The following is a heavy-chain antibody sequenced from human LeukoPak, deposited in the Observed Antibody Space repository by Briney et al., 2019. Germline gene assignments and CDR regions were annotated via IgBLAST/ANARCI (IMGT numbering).Heavy chain of an antibody. CDR1: GIQLSTSAMC. D-gene: IGHD6-19*01. CDR3: ARTGIAVAGTVGDYYFDY. Sequence: SGPALVKPTQTLTLTCTFSGIQLSTSAMCVSWIRQPPGKALEWLARIDWDDDKYYSTTLKTIRTISKDTSKNQVVLTMTNMDPVDTATYYCARTGIAVAGTVGDYYFDYWGQGTLVTVSS. V-gene: IGHV2-70*11. J-gene: IGHJ4*02. CDR2: IDWDDDK.